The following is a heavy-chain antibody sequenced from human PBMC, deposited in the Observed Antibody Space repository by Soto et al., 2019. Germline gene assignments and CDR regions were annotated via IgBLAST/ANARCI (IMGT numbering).Heavy chain of an antibody. CDR2: IYSGGNT. V-gene: IGHV3-53*01. CDR1: GFSVSSNY. CDR3: ARDSTWIPYYHYGMDV. D-gene: IGHD5-18*01. Sequence: EVQLVESGGGSIQPGGSLRLSCAASGFSVSSNYMSWVRQAPGKGLEWVSVIYSGGNTHYADSVKRRFTISRDNSKNTLYLQMNSLIAEDTAEYYRARDSTWIPYYHYGMDVWGQGTTVTVSS. J-gene: IGHJ6*02.